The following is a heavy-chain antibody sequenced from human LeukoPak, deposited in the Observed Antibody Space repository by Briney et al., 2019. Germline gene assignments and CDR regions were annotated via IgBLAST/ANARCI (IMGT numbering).Heavy chain of an antibody. V-gene: IGHV3-66*01. Sequence: GGSLRLSCAASGFTVSSNYMSWVRQAPGKGLEWVSVIYSGGSTYYADSVKGRFTISRDSSKNTLYLQMNSLRAEDTAVYYCARVDSSSSGGNPDYWGQGTLVTVSS. J-gene: IGHJ4*02. CDR1: GFTVSSNY. CDR2: IYSGGST. D-gene: IGHD6-6*01. CDR3: ARVDSSSSGGNPDY.